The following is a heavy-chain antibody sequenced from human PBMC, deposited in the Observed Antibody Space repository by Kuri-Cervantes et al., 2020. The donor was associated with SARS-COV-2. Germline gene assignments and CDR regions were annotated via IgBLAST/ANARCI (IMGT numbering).Heavy chain of an antibody. CDR1: GITLSSYW. J-gene: IGHJ1*01. Sequence: GESLKITCAASGITLSSYWRSWVRKSPGKGLEWVSAISGSGGSTYYADSVKGRFTISRDNSKNTLYLQMNSLRAEDTAVYYCARGGAEMAKNLREWYFQDWGQGTLVTVSS. CDR2: ISGSGGST. V-gene: IGHV3-23*01. D-gene: IGHD5-24*01. CDR3: ARGGAEMAKNLREWYFQD.